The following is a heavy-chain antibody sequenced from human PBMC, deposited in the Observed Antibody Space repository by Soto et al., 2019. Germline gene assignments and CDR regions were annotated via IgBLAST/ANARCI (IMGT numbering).Heavy chain of an antibody. D-gene: IGHD5-18*01. CDR1: GGSVGSGEYY. Sequence: QVQLQESGPGLVKPSQTLSLACTVSGGSVGSGEYYYSWIRQPPGKGLEWIGYIYDSGITNYTPSRKGRVTMSLDRSNNNDSLKLSSVTAADTAVYFCARDVAHGYTENVWGQGTMVTVSS. CDR2: IYDSGIT. CDR3: ARDVAHGYTENV. J-gene: IGHJ3*01. V-gene: IGHV4-30-4*01.